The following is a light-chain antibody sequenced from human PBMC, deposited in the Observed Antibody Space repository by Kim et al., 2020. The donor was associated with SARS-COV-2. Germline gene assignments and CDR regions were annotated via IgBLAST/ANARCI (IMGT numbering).Light chain of an antibody. J-gene: IGKJ2*01. CDR2: GAS. Sequence: DIQMTQSPSSLSASIGDRVTITCRASQDIINALTWFRQKPGKAPESLIYGASTLRSGVPSKFSGSGSGTDFTLTISSLQPEDFATYYCQQYRACPVAFGQGTKLEI. CDR3: QQYRACPVA. CDR1: QDIINA. V-gene: IGKV1-16*02.